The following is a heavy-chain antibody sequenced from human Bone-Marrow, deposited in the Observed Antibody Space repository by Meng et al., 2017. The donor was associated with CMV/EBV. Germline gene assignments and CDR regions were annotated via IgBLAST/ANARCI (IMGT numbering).Heavy chain of an antibody. V-gene: IGHV1-69*05. Sequence: SVKVSCKASGGTFSSYAISWVRQAPGQGLEWMGGIIPIFGTANYAQKFQGRVTITTDESTSTAYMELSSLRSEDTAVYYCASRITMVRGVMRGMDVWGQGTTVTVSS. J-gene: IGHJ6*02. CDR1: GGTFSSYA. CDR2: IIPIFGTA. D-gene: IGHD3-10*01. CDR3: ASRITMVRGVMRGMDV.